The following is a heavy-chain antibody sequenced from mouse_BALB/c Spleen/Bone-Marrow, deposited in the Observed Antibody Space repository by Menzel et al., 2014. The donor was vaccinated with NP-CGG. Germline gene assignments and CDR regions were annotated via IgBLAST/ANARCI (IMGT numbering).Heavy chain of an antibody. CDR2: IYPGSGST. J-gene: IGHJ3*01. V-gene: IGHV1-55*01. Sequence: VQLQQSGAELVKPGTSVKLSCKASGYSFTSYWINWVKLRPGQGLEWIGDIYPGSGSTNYNEKFKSKATLTVDTSSSTAYMQLSSLASEDSALYYCARFSQLGLLAYWGQGTLVTVSA. CDR1: GYSFTSYW. CDR3: ARFSQLGLLAY. D-gene: IGHD3-1*01.